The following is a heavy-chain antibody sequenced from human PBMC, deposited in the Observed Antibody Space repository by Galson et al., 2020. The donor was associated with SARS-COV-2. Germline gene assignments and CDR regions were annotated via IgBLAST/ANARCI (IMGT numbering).Heavy chain of an antibody. CDR2: IYSEGSST. CDR1: GVTFSSYW. Sequence: GGSLRLSCAVSGVTFSSYWMHWVRQAPGKGLVWVSRIYSEGSSTSYAASVKGRFTISGDNAKNTLYLQMNSLRAEDTAGYYCARGDMGNDYFDYWGQGTLVTVSS. J-gene: IGHJ4*02. V-gene: IGHV3-74*01. CDR3: ARGDMGNDYFDY. D-gene: IGHD7-27*01.